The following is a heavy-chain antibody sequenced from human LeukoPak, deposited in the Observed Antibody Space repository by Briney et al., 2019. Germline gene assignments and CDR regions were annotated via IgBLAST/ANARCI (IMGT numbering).Heavy chain of an antibody. CDR1: GYTFTGYY. D-gene: IGHD2-2*01. CDR3: ATDIVVVPAASKDY. Sequence: ASVKVSCKASGYTFTGYYMHWVRQAPGQGLEWMGWINPNSGGTNYAQKFQGRVTMTEDTSTDTAYMELSSLRSEDTAVYYCATDIVVVPAASKDYWGQGTLVTVSS. V-gene: IGHV1-2*02. J-gene: IGHJ4*02. CDR2: INPNSGGT.